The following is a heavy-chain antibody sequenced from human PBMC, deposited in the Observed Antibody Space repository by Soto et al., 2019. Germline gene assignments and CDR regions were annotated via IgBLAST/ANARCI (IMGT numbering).Heavy chain of an antibody. CDR2: IYYSGIT. D-gene: IGHD3-22*01. V-gene: IGHV4-59*01. Sequence: SETLSLTCTVSGGSISSYYWSWIRQPPGKGLEWIGYIYYSGITNYNPSLKSRVTISEDTSKNQFSLKLSSVTAADTAVYYCARGPTYYYDSSSYYLFDYWGQGTLVTVSS. J-gene: IGHJ4*02. CDR3: ARGPTYYYDSSSYYLFDY. CDR1: GGSISSYY.